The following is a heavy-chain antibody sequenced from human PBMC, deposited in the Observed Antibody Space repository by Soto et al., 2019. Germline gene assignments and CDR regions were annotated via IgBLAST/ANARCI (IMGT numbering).Heavy chain of an antibody. Sequence: QVQLVQSGAEVKKPGSSVKVSCKASGGAFSDYAFSWVRQAPGQGLEWLGGIMPIFRAPDYAQKFQGRVTITADEFTRTAYMEMNSLRSEDMAVSYCASWLKGPDIGNYYYGMDVWGQGTTVTVS. CDR2: IMPIFRAP. J-gene: IGHJ6*02. CDR3: ASWLKGPDIGNYYYGMDV. CDR1: GGAFSDYA. V-gene: IGHV1-69*12. D-gene: IGHD2-15*01.